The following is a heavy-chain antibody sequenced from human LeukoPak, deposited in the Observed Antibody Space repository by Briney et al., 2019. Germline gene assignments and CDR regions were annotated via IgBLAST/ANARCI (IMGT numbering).Heavy chain of an antibody. J-gene: IGHJ3*02. CDR3: ARAPEGTGGAFDI. D-gene: IGHD1-1*01. CDR1: GGSISSYY. Sequence: SETLSLTCTVSGGSISSYYWSWIRQPPGKGLEWIGYIYYSGSTNYNPSLKSRVTISVDTSKNQFSLKLSSVTAADTAVYYCARAPEGTGGAFDIWAKGQWSPSLQ. V-gene: IGHV4-59*01. CDR2: IYYSGST.